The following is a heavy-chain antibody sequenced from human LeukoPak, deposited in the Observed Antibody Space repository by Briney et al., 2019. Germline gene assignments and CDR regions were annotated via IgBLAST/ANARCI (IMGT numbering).Heavy chain of an antibody. J-gene: IGHJ4*02. D-gene: IGHD6-13*01. Sequence: GGSLRLSCAASGFTFSSYDMHWVRQATGKGLEWVSAIGTAGDTYYPGSVKGRFTISRENAKNSLYLQMNSLRAGDTAVYYCARGKLSSWAPDYWGQGTLVTVPS. CDR1: GFTFSSYD. V-gene: IGHV3-13*01. CDR2: IGTAGDT. CDR3: ARGKLSSWAPDY.